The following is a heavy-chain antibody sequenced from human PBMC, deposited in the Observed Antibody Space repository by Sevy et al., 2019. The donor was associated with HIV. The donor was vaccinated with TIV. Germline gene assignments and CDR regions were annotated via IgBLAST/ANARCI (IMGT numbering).Heavy chain of an antibody. CDR2: IYSGGST. D-gene: IGHD6-6*01. Sequence: GGSLRLSCAASGFTVSSNYMSWVRQAPGKGLEWVSDIYSGGSTYYADSVKGRFIISRHNSKNTLYLQMNSLRAEDTAVYYWARGVYSSSSLLMDVWGKGTTVTVSS. CDR3: ARGVYSSSSLLMDV. V-gene: IGHV3-53*04. J-gene: IGHJ6*03. CDR1: GFTVSSNY.